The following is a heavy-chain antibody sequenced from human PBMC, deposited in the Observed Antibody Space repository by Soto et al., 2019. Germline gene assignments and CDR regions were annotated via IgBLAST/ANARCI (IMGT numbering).Heavy chain of an antibody. CDR2: IYHSGST. Sequence: SETLSLTCAVSGGSISSSNWWSWVRQPPGKGLEWIGEIYHSGSTNYNPSLKSRVTISVDKSKNQFSLKLSSVTAEDTAVFYCVRKRLPDYYYYSGMEVWGQGTTVT. J-gene: IGHJ6*02. CDR1: GGSISSSNW. D-gene: IGHD4-17*01. CDR3: VRKRLPDYYYYSGMEV. V-gene: IGHV4-4*02.